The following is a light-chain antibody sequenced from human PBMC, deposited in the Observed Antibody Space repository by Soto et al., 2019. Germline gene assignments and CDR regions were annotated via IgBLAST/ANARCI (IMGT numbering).Light chain of an antibody. Sequence: EILMTQSPASLSVSPGENATLSCRASQSVSTNLVWYQQKLGQSLRLLIYDASTRPTGIPARFGGMGSGTQFTLTITSLQSEDSAVYYCQQYHKWPPLTFGGGTKVEI. J-gene: IGKJ4*01. CDR2: DAS. CDR3: QQYHKWPPLT. V-gene: IGKV3-15*01. CDR1: QSVSTN.